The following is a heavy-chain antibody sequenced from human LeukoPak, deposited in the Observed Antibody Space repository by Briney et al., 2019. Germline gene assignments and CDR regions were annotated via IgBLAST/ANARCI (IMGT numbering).Heavy chain of an antibody. V-gene: IGHV3-7*01. CDR1: GFTFSSYW. Sequence: GGSLRLSCAASGFTFSSYWMSWVRQAPGKGLEWVANIKQDGSEKYYVDSVKGRFTISRDNAKNSLYLRMNSLRAEDTAVYYCARDSDPSSGWDDAFDIWGQGTMVTVSS. CDR2: IKQDGSEK. D-gene: IGHD6-19*01. CDR3: ARDSDPSSGWDDAFDI. J-gene: IGHJ3*02.